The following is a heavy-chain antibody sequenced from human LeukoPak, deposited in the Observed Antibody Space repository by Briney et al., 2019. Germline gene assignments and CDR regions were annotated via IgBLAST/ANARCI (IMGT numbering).Heavy chain of an antibody. Sequence: PSETLSLTCTVSGGFISSSSFYWGWIRQPPGRGLEWIGHMYYGGSTNYNPSLKSRVTISVDTSKNQFSLKLSSVTAADTAVYYCAREDDSGYYYVYWGQGALVTVSS. V-gene: IGHV4-39*07. CDR2: MYYGGST. CDR1: GGFISSSSFY. D-gene: IGHD3-22*01. CDR3: AREDDSGYYYVY. J-gene: IGHJ4*02.